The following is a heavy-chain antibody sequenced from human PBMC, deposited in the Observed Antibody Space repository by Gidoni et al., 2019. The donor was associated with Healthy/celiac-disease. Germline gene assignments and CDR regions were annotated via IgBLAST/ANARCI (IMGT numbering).Heavy chain of an antibody. V-gene: IGHV3-15*01. Sequence: EVQLVESGGGLVEPGGSLRLACAASGFTFKNAWMSWVRQAPGKGLELVCRIKSKTDGGTTDYAAPVKGRFTITRDVSKNTLYLQMNSLKTEDTAVYYCTTGPRCSGGSCRRLIDYWGQGTLVTVSS. CDR2: IKSKTDGGTT. CDR1: GFTFKNAW. CDR3: TTGPRCSGGSCRRLIDY. J-gene: IGHJ4*02. D-gene: IGHD2-15*01.